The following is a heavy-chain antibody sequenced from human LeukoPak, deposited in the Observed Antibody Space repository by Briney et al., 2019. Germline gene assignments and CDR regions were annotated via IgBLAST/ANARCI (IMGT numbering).Heavy chain of an antibody. Sequence: SETESLICTVSGRFLIIRGDYWGWIRRPPGKGLQWFGSISYTGNNYYTPSLKSRFTISVDTSKNQFSLKLRSVTAADTAVYYCARGYGDYSLYSFDYWGQGTLVTVSS. CDR2: ISYTGNN. CDR1: GRFLIIRGDY. J-gene: IGHJ4*02. V-gene: IGHV4-39*01. CDR3: ARGYGDYSLYSFDY. D-gene: IGHD4-17*01.